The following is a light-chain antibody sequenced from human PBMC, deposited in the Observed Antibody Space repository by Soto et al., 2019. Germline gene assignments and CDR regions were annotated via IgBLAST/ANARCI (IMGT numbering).Light chain of an antibody. V-gene: IGKV3-20*01. CDR3: QQYGSSLWT. CDR1: QSVSSSY. J-gene: IGKJ1*01. Sequence: EIVLTQSPGTLSLSPGERATLSCRASQSVSSSYLAWYQQKPGQAPRLLIYGASSRATGIPDRFSGSGSGTDFTLTISRLELEDFAVYYCQQYGSSLWTFDQGTKVEIK. CDR2: GAS.